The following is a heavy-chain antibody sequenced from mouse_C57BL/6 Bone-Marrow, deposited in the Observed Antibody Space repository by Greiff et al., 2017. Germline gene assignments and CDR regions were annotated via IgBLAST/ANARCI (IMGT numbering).Heavy chain of an antibody. CDR3: SSFGGNYFDF. V-gene: IGHV14-4*01. J-gene: IGHJ2*01. CDR1: GFNIKDDY. D-gene: IGHD1-1*02. CDR2: IDPEIGDT. Sequence: VQLQQSGAELVRPGASVKLSCTASGFNIKDDYIHWVKQRPEQGLEWIGWIDPEIGDTEYASKFQGKATITSDTSSNTAYLQLRSLTSEDTAVYYCSSFGGNYFDFWGQGTPLTVAS.